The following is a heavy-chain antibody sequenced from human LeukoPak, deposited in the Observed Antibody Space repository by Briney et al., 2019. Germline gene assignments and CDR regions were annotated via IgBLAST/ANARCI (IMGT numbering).Heavy chain of an antibody. D-gene: IGHD2-2*01. CDR2: INLSGGST. CDR1: GYTFTSYY. V-gene: IGHV1-46*01. J-gene: IGHJ4*02. CDR3: ARGYCSSTSCHELDY. Sequence: ASVKVSCKASGYTFTSYYMHWVRQAPGQGLEWMGIINLSGGSTSYAQKFQGRVTMTRDTSTSTVYMELSSLRSEDTAVYYCARGYCSSTSCHELDYWGQGTLVTVSS.